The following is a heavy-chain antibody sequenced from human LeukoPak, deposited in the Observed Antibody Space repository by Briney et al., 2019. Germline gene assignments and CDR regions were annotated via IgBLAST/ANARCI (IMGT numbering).Heavy chain of an antibody. CDR2: IISGGSSK. CDR3: ARGREYSGYDLDY. CDR1: GLTFSSYW. Sequence: GGSLSLSCAASGLTFSSYWMHWVRQAPGKGLVWVSCIISGGSSKSADSEKGRLTISRNNAKNTLYLQINSLRAEDTAIYYCARGREYSGYDLDYWGQGTLVTVSS. J-gene: IGHJ4*02. V-gene: IGHV3-74*01. D-gene: IGHD5-12*01.